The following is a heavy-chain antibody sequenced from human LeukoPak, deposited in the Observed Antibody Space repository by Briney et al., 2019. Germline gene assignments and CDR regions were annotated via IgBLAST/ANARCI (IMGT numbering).Heavy chain of an antibody. CDR1: GGSISSYY. J-gene: IGHJ4*02. D-gene: IGHD5-18*01. CDR2: IFQGGTT. Sequence: SETLSLTCTVSGGSISSYYWGWIRQAPGKGLEWIGSIFQGGTTFYNPSLKSRVIISADTSNNEFSLKLSSVTAADTAVYYCARIGTAMIDYWGQGTLVTVSS. CDR3: ARIGTAMIDY. V-gene: IGHV4-59*08.